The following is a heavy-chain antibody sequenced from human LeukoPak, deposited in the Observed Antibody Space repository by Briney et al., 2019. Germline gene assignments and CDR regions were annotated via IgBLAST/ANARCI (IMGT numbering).Heavy chain of an antibody. D-gene: IGHD3-10*01. CDR3: AKDQRGYYGSGSYYPLDY. Sequence: GGSLRLSCEASGFKFDEYVMHWVRQAPGKGLEWVSGINWNSGSIDYADSVKGRFTISRDNSKNTLYLQMNSLRAEDTAVYYCAKDQRGYYGSGSYYPLDYWGQGTLVTVSS. CDR1: GFKFDEYV. V-gene: IGHV3-9*01. J-gene: IGHJ4*02. CDR2: INWNSGSI.